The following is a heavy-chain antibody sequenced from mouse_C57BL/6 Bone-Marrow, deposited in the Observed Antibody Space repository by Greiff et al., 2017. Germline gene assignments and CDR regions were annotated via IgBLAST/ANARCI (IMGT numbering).Heavy chain of an antibody. CDR2: IYPRSGNT. CDR3: ARTGYYGSSQYYFDY. D-gene: IGHD1-1*01. J-gene: IGHJ2*01. Sequence: VQRVESGAELARPGASVKLSCKASGYTFTSYGISWVKQRTGQGLEWIGEIYPRSGNTYYNEKFKGKATLTADKSSSTAYMELRSLTSEDSAVYFWARTGYYGSSQYYFDYWGQGTTLTVSS. CDR1: GYTFTSYG. V-gene: IGHV1-81*01.